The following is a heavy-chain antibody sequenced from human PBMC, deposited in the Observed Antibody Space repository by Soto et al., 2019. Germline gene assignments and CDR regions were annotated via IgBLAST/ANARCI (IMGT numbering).Heavy chain of an antibody. CDR1: GYTFTSYG. D-gene: IGHD3-10*01. Sequence: GASVKVSCKASGYTFTSYGIIWVRQAPGQGLEWMGWISAYNGNTNYAQKLQGRVTMTTDTSTSTAYMELLSLRSDDTAVYYCARVWFGELLYLAGMGLDNWGQGTLVTVSS. CDR3: ARVWFGELLYLAGMGLDN. J-gene: IGHJ4*02. CDR2: ISAYNGNT. V-gene: IGHV1-18*01.